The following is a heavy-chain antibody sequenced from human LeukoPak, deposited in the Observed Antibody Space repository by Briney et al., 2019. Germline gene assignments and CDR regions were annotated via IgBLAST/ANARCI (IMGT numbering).Heavy chain of an antibody. CDR1: GGSISSPLW. Sequence: SEALSLTCAVSGGSISSPLWWSWVRQPPGEGLEWIGEIYHDGTTNYKSSLKSRATISLDKSKNQFSLNLGSVIAADTAVYYCARRITGILAPIDYWGQGTLVTVSS. V-gene: IGHV4-4*02. D-gene: IGHD1-20*01. CDR3: ARRITGILAPIDY. J-gene: IGHJ4*02. CDR2: IYHDGTT.